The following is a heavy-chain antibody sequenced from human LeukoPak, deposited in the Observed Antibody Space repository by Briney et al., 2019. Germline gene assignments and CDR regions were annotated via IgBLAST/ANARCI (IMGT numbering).Heavy chain of an antibody. CDR2: INHSGST. D-gene: IGHD3-10*01. Sequence: PSETLSLTCAVYVGSFNGYYWSWIRQPPGKGLEWIGEINHSGSTNYNTSLKSRVTISVDTSKNQFSLKLSSVTAADTAVYYCARVCYYGSGRGKTRDAFDMWGQGTMVTVSS. CDR3: ARVCYYGSGRGKTRDAFDM. V-gene: IGHV4-34*01. CDR1: VGSFNGYY. J-gene: IGHJ3*02.